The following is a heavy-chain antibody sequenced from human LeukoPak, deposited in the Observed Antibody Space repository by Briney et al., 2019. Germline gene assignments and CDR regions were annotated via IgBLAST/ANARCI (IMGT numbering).Heavy chain of an antibody. J-gene: IGHJ3*02. CDR2: IYYSGST. D-gene: IGHD2-21*02. CDR1: GGSISSYY. Sequence: PSETLSLTCTVSGGSISSYYWSWIRQPPGKGLEWIGYIYYSGSTNYNPSLKSRVTISVDTSKNQFSLKLSSVTAADTAVYYCARGRRDCDGDCYVAFDIWGQGTMVTVSS. V-gene: IGHV4-59*08. CDR3: ARGRRDCDGDCYVAFDI.